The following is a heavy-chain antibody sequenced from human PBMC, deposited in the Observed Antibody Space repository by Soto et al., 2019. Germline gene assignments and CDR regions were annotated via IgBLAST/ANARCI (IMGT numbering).Heavy chain of an antibody. V-gene: IGHV6-1*01. D-gene: IGHD6-13*01. J-gene: IGHJ6*01. CDR3: GRGQCIARMDV. CDR1: GDCVASNDAT. Sequence: SDTPSITCAISGDCVASNDATWDWIRHSPSRGLEWLGRTYYRSKWYIDYAVSVKSRITINPDPSNNQISLQLNSVPPDDTADYFWGRGQCIARMDVSGQGTTVTGSS. CDR2: TYYRSKWYI.